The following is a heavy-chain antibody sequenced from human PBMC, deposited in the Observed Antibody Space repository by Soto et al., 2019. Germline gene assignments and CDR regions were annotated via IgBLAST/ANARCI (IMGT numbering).Heavy chain of an antibody. D-gene: IGHD6-19*01. CDR2: IYYSGNT. V-gene: IGHV4-30-4*01. CDR3: ARRSGTRPNLFDS. Sequence: SETLSLTCTVSGGSISSGDYYWSWIRQPPGRGLEYIGYIYYSGNTYYNPSLKGRLTISIDTSRNQFSLRLTSVTAADTAVYYCARRSGTRPNLFDSWGQGSLVIVSS. J-gene: IGHJ5*01. CDR1: GGSISSGDYY.